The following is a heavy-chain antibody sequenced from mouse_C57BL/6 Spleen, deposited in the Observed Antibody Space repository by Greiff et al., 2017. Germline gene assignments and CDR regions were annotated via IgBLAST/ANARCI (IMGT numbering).Heavy chain of an antibody. CDR2: IDPETGGT. Sequence: QVQLQQSGAELVRPGASVTLSCKASGYTFTDYEMHWVKQTPVHGLEWIGAIDPETGGTAYNQKFKGKAILTADKSSSTAYMELRSLTSEDSAVYYCTRGLRLYFDYGGQGTTLTVSS. V-gene: IGHV1-15*01. D-gene: IGHD1-1*01. J-gene: IGHJ2*01. CDR1: GYTFTDYE. CDR3: TRGLRLYFDY.